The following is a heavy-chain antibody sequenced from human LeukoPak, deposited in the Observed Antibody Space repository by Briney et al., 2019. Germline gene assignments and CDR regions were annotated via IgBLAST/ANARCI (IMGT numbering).Heavy chain of an antibody. V-gene: IGHV1-18*01. CDR2: ISPYNGKT. J-gene: IGHJ4*02. D-gene: IGHD3-3*01. Sequence: GASVKVSCKASGYTLTSYGIGWVRQAPGQGLERMGWISPYNGKTEYAQTVQGRVTLCADTSPSTVYMELRRLRSDDTAVYYCARDTPPHRYDFWSGYSAPSFDYWGQGTLVTVSS. CDR1: GYTLTSYG. CDR3: ARDTPPHRYDFWSGYSAPSFDY.